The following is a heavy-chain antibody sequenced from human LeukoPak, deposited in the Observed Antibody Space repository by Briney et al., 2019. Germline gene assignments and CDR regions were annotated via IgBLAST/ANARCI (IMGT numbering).Heavy chain of an antibody. D-gene: IGHD3-22*01. CDR1: GFTFSSYG. J-gene: IGHJ4*02. CDR2: IRYDGSNK. Sequence: GGSLRLSCAASGFTFSSYGMHWVRQAPGKGLEWVAFIRYDGSNKYYADSVKGRFTISRDNSKNTLYLQMNSLGAEDTAVYYCAKSVVIPPYYFDYWGQGTLVTVSS. CDR3: AKSVVIPPYYFDY. V-gene: IGHV3-30*02.